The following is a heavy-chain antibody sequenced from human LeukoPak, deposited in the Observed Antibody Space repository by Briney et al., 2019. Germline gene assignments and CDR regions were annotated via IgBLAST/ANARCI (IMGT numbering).Heavy chain of an antibody. CDR2: IYYSGST. J-gene: IGHJ3*02. D-gene: IGHD2-2*01. V-gene: IGHV4-59*01. CDR1: GGSISSYY. CDR3: AREDPGYCSSTSCSFDI. Sequence: SETLSLTCTVSGGSISSYYWSWIRQPPGKGLEWIGYIYYSGSTNYNPSLKSRVTISVDTSKNQFSLKLSSVTAADTAVYYCAREDPGYCSSTSCSFDIWGQGTMVTVSS.